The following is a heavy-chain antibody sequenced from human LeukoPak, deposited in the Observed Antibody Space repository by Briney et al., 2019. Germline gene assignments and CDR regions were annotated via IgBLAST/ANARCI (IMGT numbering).Heavy chain of an antibody. CDR1: GGSISSSSYS. CDR3: ARHFLNNYGHYY. D-gene: IGHD4-17*01. Sequence: SETLSLTCTVSGGSISSSSYSWTWIRQPPGKGLEWIGSIHYDGNTYYKPSLRSRVTISVDTSNQFSLRLSSATAADTATYYCARHFLNNYGHYYWGQGTLVTVS. CDR2: IHYDGNT. J-gene: IGHJ4*02. V-gene: IGHV4-39*01.